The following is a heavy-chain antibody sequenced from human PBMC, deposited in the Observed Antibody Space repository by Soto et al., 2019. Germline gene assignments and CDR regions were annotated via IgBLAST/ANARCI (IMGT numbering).Heavy chain of an antibody. CDR3: TSQARDFDY. Sequence: LRLSCAASGFPFSDYYMSWIRQAPGKGLEWVSYISSSGSTISYADSVKGRFTLPRDNAKNSLYLQMNSLRAEDTALYYCTSQARDFDYWGQGTLVTVS. CDR2: ISSSGSTI. CDR1: GFPFSDYY. V-gene: IGHV3-11*01. J-gene: IGHJ4*02.